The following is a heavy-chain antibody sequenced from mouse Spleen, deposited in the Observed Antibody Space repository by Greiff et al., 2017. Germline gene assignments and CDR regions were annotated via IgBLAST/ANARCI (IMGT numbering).Heavy chain of an antibody. D-gene: IGHD1-1*01. CDR2: ISSGGSYT. CDR3: ARHCYVSSYFGY. J-gene: IGHJ2*01. CDR1: GFTFSSYA. V-gene: IGHV5-9-3*01. Sequence: EVQVVESGGGLVKPGGSLKLSCAASGFTFSSYAMSWVRQTPEKRLEWVATISSGGSYTYYPDSVKGRFTISRDNAKNTLYLQMSSLRSEDTAMYYCARHCYVSSYFGYWGQGTTRTVSS.